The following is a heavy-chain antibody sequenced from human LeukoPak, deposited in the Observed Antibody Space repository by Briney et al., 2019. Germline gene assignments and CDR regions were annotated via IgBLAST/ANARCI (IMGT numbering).Heavy chain of an antibody. CDR1: GGSFSGYY. Sequence: SETLSLTCAVYGGSFSGYYWSWIRQPPGKGLEWIGEINHSGSTNYNPSLKSRVTISVDTSKNQFSLKLSSVTAADTAVYYCARAGSSAYVLDYWGQGTLVTVSS. D-gene: IGHD3-22*01. J-gene: IGHJ4*02. CDR2: INHSGST. CDR3: ARAGSSAYVLDY. V-gene: IGHV4-34*01.